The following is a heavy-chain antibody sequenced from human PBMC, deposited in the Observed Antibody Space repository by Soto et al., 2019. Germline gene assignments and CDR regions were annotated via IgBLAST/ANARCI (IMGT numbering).Heavy chain of an antibody. D-gene: IGHD2-15*01. Sequence: WASVKVSCKASGGTFSSYAISCVRLAPGQGLEWMGGIIPIFGTANYAQKFQGRVTITADESTSTAYMELSSLRSEDTAVYYCASSLRGDIVVVVAATQFLQHWGRGTLVTVSS. CDR2: IIPIFGTA. CDR3: ASSLRGDIVVVVAATQFLQH. V-gene: IGHV1-69*13. CDR1: GGTFSSYA. J-gene: IGHJ1*01.